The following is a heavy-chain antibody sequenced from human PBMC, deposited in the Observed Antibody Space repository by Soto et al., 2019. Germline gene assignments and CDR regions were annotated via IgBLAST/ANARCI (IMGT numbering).Heavy chain of an antibody. CDR2: IDPSDSYT. J-gene: IGHJ6*02. Sequence: PGESLKISCKGSGYSFTSYWISWVRQMPGKGLEWMGRIDPSDSYTYYSPSFQGHVTISADKSISTAYLQWRSLEASDTAMYYCGCSGNSYCSYFLDVWGQGTTVTVSS. CDR1: GYSFTSYW. V-gene: IGHV5-10-1*01. CDR3: GCSGNSYCSYFLDV. D-gene: IGHD5-18*01.